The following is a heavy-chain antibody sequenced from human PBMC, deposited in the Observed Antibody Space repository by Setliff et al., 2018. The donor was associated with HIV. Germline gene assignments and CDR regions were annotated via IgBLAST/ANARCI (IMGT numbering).Heavy chain of an antibody. D-gene: IGHD3-22*01. CDR3: ARDYYSLYYYYYYGMDV. Sequence: GGSLRLSCEAFSSYAMHWVRQAPGKGLVWVAVISYDGSNKYYADSVKGRFTISRYNSRNTLYLQMNSLRAEDTAVYYCARDYYSLYYYYYYGMDVWGQGTTVTVSS. J-gene: IGHJ6*02. CDR1: SSYA. V-gene: IGHV3-30*04. CDR2: ISYDGSNK.